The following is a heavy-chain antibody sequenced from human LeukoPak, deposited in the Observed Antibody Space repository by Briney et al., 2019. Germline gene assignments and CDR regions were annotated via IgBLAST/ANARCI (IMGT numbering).Heavy chain of an antibody. Sequence: PGGSLRLSCAGSGFTVSSCYMSWVRQAPGKGLEWVSVLYSDGSTFYADSVKGRFTISRDNSKNTLHLQMNNLRAEDTAVYYCAKCLGSGWYASSDWGQGTLVTVSS. CDR2: LYSDGST. CDR1: GFTVSSCY. CDR3: AKCLGSGWYASSD. J-gene: IGHJ4*02. D-gene: IGHD6-13*01. V-gene: IGHV3-53*01.